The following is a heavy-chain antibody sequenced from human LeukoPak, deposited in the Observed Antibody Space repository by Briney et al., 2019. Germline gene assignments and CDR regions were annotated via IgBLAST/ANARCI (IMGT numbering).Heavy chain of an antibody. J-gene: IGHJ4*02. Sequence: GASVKVSCRASGYTFTGYYMHWVRQAPGQGLEWMGWINPNSGGTNYAQKFQGRVTMTRDTSISTAYMELSRLRFDDTAVYYCARVSTIRGLDYWGQGTLVTVSS. D-gene: IGHD3-3*01. CDR3: ARVSTIRGLDY. CDR1: GYTFTGYY. V-gene: IGHV1-2*02. CDR2: INPNSGGT.